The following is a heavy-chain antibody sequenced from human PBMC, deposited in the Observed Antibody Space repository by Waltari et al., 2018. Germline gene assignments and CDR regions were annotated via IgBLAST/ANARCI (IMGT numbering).Heavy chain of an antibody. CDR1: GFIFENYA. D-gene: IGHD3-22*01. CDR3: AKDLDGKFYYGYYNMDV. CDR2: ISASGSTT. Sequence: DVQLLESGGDSVQSGGSMRLACVASGFIFENYAMNGFRQAPGKGLQWVSAISASGSTTYYADSVKGRFTISRDTSKSTLFLQMNNLRVEDTALYYCAKDLDGKFYYGYYNMDVWGQGTTVTVSS. V-gene: IGHV3-23*01. J-gene: IGHJ6*02.